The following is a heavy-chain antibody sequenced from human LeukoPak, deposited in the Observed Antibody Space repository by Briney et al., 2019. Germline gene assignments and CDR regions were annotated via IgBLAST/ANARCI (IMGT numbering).Heavy chain of an antibody. Sequence: SETLSLTCVVYGGSFRGYYWSWIRQPPGKGLEWIGEINQSGATNYNPSLKSRVTVSVDTSKNQSSLKLSSVPAADTAVYYCASSRNYYDGSGNWEYYFDHWGQGTLVTVSS. CDR2: INQSGAT. J-gene: IGHJ4*02. CDR3: ASSRNYYDGSGNWEYYFDH. CDR1: GGSFRGYY. V-gene: IGHV4-34*01. D-gene: IGHD3-22*01.